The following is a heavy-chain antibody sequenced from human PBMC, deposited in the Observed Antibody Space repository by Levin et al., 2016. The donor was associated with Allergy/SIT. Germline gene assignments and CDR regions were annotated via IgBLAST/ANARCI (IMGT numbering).Heavy chain of an antibody. CDR2: ISGSGGST. J-gene: IGHJ4*02. Sequence: WIRQPPGKGLEWVSAISGSGGSTYYADSVKGRFTISRDNSKNTLYLQMNSLRAEDTAVYYCAKGGGFVKYQLLWYFGYWGQGTLVTVSS. V-gene: IGHV3-23*01. CDR3: AKGGGFVKYQLLWYFGY. D-gene: IGHD2-2*01.